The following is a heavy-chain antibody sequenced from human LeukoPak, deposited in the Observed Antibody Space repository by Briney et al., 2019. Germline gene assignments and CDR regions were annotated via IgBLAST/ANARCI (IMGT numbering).Heavy chain of an antibody. D-gene: IGHD3-10*01. CDR3: ARMAVRGVRLPYFDY. J-gene: IGHJ4*02. V-gene: IGHV3-20*04. Sequence: PGGSLRLSCAASGFPFSSYALSWVRQAPGKGLEWVSGISWNSGSIGYADSVKGRFTISRDNAKNSLYLQMNSLRAEDTAVYYCARMAVRGVRLPYFDYWGQGTLVTVSS. CDR1: GFPFSSYA. CDR2: ISWNSGSI.